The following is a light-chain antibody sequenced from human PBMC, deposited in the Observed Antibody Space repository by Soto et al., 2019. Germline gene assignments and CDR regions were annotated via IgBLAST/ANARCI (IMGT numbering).Light chain of an antibody. Sequence: QSALTQPASVPGSPGQSITISCTGTSSDVGGYNYVSWYQQHPGKAPKLMIYDVSNRPSGVSNRFSGSKSGNTASLTISGLQAEDEADYYCSSYTSSSTPVVFGGGTKVTVL. V-gene: IGLV2-14*01. J-gene: IGLJ2*01. CDR3: SSYTSSSTPVV. CDR2: DVS. CDR1: SSDVGGYNY.